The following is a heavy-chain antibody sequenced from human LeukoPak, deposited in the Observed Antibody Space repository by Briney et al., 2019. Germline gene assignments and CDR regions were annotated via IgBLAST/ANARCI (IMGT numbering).Heavy chain of an antibody. CDR2: ISNNGGYT. J-gene: IGHJ4*02. D-gene: IGHD2-15*01. V-gene: IGHV3-23*01. CDR1: GFTFSSFA. CDR3: AKQLGYCSDGSCYFPY. Sequence: GGSLRLSCAASGFTFSSFAMSWVRQAPGKGLEWVSAISNNGGYTYYADSMQGRFTISRDNSKSTLCLQMNSLRAEDTAVYYCAKQLGYCSDGSCYFPYWGQGTLVTVSS.